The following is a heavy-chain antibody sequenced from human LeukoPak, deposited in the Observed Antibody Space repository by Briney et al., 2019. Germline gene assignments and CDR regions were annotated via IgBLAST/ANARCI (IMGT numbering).Heavy chain of an antibody. J-gene: IGHJ6*04. Sequence: GGSLRLSCAASGFTFSSYSMNWVRQAPGKGLEWVSSISSSSSYIYYADSVKGRLTISRDNAKNSLYLQMNSLRAEDTAVYYCAGVRSSGWYYYYGMDVWGKGTTVTVSS. CDR3: AGVRSSGWYYYYGMDV. CDR1: GFTFSSYS. V-gene: IGHV3-21*01. CDR2: ISSSSSYI. D-gene: IGHD6-19*01.